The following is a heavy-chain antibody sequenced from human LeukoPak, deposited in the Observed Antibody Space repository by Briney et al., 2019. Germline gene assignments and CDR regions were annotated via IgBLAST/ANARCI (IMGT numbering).Heavy chain of an antibody. Sequence: PGGSLRLSCAASRFTFSSYAMHWVRQAPGKGLEWVAVISYDGSNKYYADSVKGRFTISRDNSKNTLYLQMNNLRTEDTAVYYCARSGWEYDSSGYYSTFDYWGQGTLVTVSS. V-gene: IGHV3-30-3*01. J-gene: IGHJ4*02. D-gene: IGHD3-22*01. CDR2: ISYDGSNK. CDR1: RFTFSSYA. CDR3: ARSGWEYDSSGYYSTFDY.